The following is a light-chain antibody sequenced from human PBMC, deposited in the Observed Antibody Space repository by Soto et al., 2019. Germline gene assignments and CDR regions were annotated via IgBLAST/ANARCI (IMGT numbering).Light chain of an antibody. CDR1: QGIGDT. J-gene: IGKJ4*02. CDR3: QRYNNWQLT. V-gene: IGKV3-15*01. CDR2: DTS. Sequence: EVVMTHSPATLSVSPGEGFTLSCRAIQGIGDTLALYQHKPGQTPRLLIYDTSTRATGVPARFSGSRSGPEFTLTIKSLKSEDFAIYCCQRYNNWQLTCGGGTKVAIK.